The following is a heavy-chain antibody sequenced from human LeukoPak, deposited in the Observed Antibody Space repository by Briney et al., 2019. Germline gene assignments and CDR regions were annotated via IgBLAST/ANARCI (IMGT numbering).Heavy chain of an antibody. V-gene: IGHV3-15*01. CDR2: IKSKTDGGTT. D-gene: IGHD1-14*01. CDR3: TTDFSGNHFPGGY. J-gene: IGHJ4*02. CDR1: GFTFSNAW. Sequence: PGGSLRLSCAASGFTFSNAWMSWVRQAPGKGPEWVGRIKSKTDGGTTDYAAPVKGRFTISRDDSKNTLYLQMNSLKTEDTAVYYCTTDFSGNHFPGGYWGQGTLVTVSS.